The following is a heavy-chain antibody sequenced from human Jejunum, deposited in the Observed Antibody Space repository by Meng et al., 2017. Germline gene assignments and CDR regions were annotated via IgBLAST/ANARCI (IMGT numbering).Heavy chain of an antibody. J-gene: IGHJ2*01. CDR1: GFTFNNYA. CDR2: INADGDRT. V-gene: IGHV3-23*01. Sequence: GESLRISCAASGFTFNNYAMSWVRQPPGKGPEWVAGINADGDRTSYAGSVEGRFTISRENSKKTLDLQMNSLRVEDTAVYYCVKDWAPYCTNGICYQRRYWYFDLWGRGTLVTVSS. D-gene: IGHD2-8*01. CDR3: VKDWAPYCTNGICYQRRYWYFDL.